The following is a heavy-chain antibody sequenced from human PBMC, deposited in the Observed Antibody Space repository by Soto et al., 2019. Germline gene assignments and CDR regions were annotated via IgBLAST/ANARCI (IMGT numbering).Heavy chain of an antibody. J-gene: IGHJ5*02. CDR1: GYTFTSYG. V-gene: IGHV1-18*01. D-gene: IGHD3-3*01. CDR2: ISAYNGNT. CDR3: ARDAPLPTYYDFWSGYYGSYWFDP. Sequence: ASVKVSCKASGYTFTSYGISWVRQAPGQGLEWMGWISAYNGNTNYAQKLQGRVTMTTDTSTSTAYMEMRSLRSDDTAVYYCARDAPLPTYYDFWSGYYGSYWFDPWGQGTQVTVSS.